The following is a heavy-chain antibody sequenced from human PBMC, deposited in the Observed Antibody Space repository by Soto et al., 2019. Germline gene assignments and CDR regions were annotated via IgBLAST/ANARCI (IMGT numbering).Heavy chain of an antibody. CDR3: AKLESGWYFEH. J-gene: IGHJ4*02. V-gene: IGHV3-30*18. D-gene: IGHD6-19*01. CDR2: ILHDGSNQ. Sequence: PGGSLRLSCAASGLTFSTYAMHWVRQAPGRGLEWVGVILHDGSNQYYADSVQGRFTISRDNSKNTLYLQMNSLRGEDTAVYYCAKLESGWYFEHWGQGTLVTVSS. CDR1: GLTFSTYA.